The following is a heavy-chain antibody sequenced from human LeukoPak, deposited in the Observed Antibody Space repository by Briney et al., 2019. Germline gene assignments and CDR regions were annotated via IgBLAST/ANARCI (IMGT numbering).Heavy chain of an antibody. D-gene: IGHD2-2*01. J-gene: IGHJ4*02. CDR2: IHSSGST. CDR3: ARRSTSGYYYFDY. Sequence: PSETLSLTCTVSGGSIRIATYSWAWIRQPPGKGPEWIGTIHSSGSTYYHPSLESRGTISLDSSRTQFSLKLTSVTAADAAVYYCARRSTSGYYYFDYWGQGTRVTVSS. CDR1: GGSIRIATYS. V-gene: IGHV4-39*01.